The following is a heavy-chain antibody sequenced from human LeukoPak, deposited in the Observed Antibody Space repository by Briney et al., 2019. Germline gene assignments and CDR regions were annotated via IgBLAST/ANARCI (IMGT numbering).Heavy chain of an antibody. CDR3: ARGPYCSGATCYSQYFDF. CDR2: ISAYNGNT. D-gene: IGHD2-15*01. Sequence: ASVKVSCKASGYTFTSYGISWVRQAPGQGLEWMGWISAYNGNTYYAQKFRGRVTMTTDTSTGTAYMELRSLSSDDTAVYYCARGPYCSGATCYSQYFDFWGQGTLVPVSS. J-gene: IGHJ4*02. CDR1: GYTFTSYG. V-gene: IGHV1-18*01.